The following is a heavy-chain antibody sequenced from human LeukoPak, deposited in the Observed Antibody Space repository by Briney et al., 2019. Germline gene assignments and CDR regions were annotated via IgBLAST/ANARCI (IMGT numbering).Heavy chain of an antibody. CDR2: IYYSGRT. CDR3: ARDRGIALFIGFQH. V-gene: IGHV4-39*07. CDR1: GGSITNTSYY. Sequence: SETLSLTCTVSGGSITNTSYYWGWVRQPPGKGLEWIGSIYYSGRTYYNPSLKSRVTTSVDTSKNQFSLKMTSVTAADTAVYYCARDRGIALFIGFQHWGQGTLVTVSS. J-gene: IGHJ1*01. D-gene: IGHD6-13*01.